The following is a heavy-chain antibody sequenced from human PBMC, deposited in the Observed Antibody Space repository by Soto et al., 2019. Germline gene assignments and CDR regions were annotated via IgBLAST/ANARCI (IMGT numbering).Heavy chain of an antibody. CDR2: ISAYNGNT. CDR1: GYTFTSYG. V-gene: IGHV1-18*01. CDR3: ARDSGITIFGVVPCCFDY. D-gene: IGHD3-3*01. Sequence: ASVKVSCKASGYTFTSYGISWVRQAPGQGLEWMGWISAYNGNTNYAQKLQGRVTMTTDTSTSTAYMELRSLRSDDTAVYYCARDSGITIFGVVPCCFDYRGQGTLVTVSS. J-gene: IGHJ4*02.